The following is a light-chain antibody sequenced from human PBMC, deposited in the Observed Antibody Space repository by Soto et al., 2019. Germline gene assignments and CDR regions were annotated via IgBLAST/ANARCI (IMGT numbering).Light chain of an antibody. V-gene: IGKV3-15*01. Sequence: EIVMTQYPATLSVSSRGRATLSCRASQSISGTLAWYQQKPGQAPRLLIYGASTRATSFPARFSGSGSGTDFTLTISSLQSEDFAVYYCQQYNNWPWTVGQGTKVDIK. CDR1: QSISGT. CDR3: QQYNNWPWT. CDR2: GAS. J-gene: IGKJ1*01.